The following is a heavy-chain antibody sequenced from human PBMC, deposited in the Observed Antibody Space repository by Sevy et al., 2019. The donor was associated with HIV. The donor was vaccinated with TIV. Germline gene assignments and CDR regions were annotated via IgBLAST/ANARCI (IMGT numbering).Heavy chain of an antibody. V-gene: IGHV3-43D*04. D-gene: IGHD3-9*01. Sequence: GGSLRLSCAASGFTFDDYAMHWVRQAPGKGLEWVSLISWDGGSTYYADSVKGRFTISRDNSKNSLYLQMNSLRAEDTALYYCAKDRVPSGYDISTGYYYYYGMDVWGQGTTVTVSS. J-gene: IGHJ6*02. CDR2: ISWDGGST. CDR3: AKDRVPSGYDISTGYYYYYGMDV. CDR1: GFTFDDYA.